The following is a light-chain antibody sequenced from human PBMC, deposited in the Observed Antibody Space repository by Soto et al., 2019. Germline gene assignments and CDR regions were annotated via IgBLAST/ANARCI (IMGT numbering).Light chain of an antibody. Sequence: QSALTQPASVSGSPGQSITISCTGTSSDVGGYNYVSWYQQHPGKAPKLMIYDVSNRPSGVSNRFSGSKSGNTASLTISGHQAEDEADYYCSSYTSCSTLVFGGGTKLTVL. V-gene: IGLV2-14*01. CDR1: SSDVGGYNY. J-gene: IGLJ2*01. CDR2: DVS. CDR3: SSYTSCSTLV.